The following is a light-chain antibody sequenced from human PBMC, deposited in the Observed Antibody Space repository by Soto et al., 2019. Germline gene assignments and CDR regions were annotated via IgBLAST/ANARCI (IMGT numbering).Light chain of an antibody. J-gene: IGKJ1*01. CDR2: AAS. V-gene: IGKV1-8*01. Sequence: AIRMTQSPSSFSASTGDRVTITCRASQGISSYLAWYQQKPGKAPKLLIYAASTLQSGVPSRFSGSGSGTDFTLTISFLHSEDFATYYCQQYYSYPRTFGQGTKVDIK. CDR3: QQYYSYPRT. CDR1: QGISSY.